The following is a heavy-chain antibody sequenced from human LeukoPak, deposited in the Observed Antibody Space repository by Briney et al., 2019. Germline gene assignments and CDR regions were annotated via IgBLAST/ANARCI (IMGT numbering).Heavy chain of an antibody. CDR2: INPNSGGT. V-gene: IGHV1-2*06. Sequence: ASVKVSCKASGYTFTGYYMHWVRQAPGQGLAWMGRINPNSGGTNYAQKFQGRVTMTRDTSISTAYMELSRLRSDDTAVYYCARDRTDSSGVNFDYWGQGTLVTVSS. CDR3: ARDRTDSSGVNFDY. J-gene: IGHJ4*02. CDR1: GYTFTGYY. D-gene: IGHD3-22*01.